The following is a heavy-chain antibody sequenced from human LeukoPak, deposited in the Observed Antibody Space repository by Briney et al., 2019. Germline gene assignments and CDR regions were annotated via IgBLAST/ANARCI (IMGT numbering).Heavy chain of an antibody. D-gene: IGHD5-18*01. CDR1: GGSISSSSYY. CDR3: ARGVTAMVTRFDY. CDR2: IYYSGST. Sequence: SETLSLTCTVSGGSISSSSYYWGWIRQPPGTGLEWIGSIYYSGSTNYNPSLKSRVTISVDTSKNQFSLKLSSVTAADTAVYYCARGVTAMVTRFDYWGQGTLVTVSS. J-gene: IGHJ4*02. V-gene: IGHV4-39*07.